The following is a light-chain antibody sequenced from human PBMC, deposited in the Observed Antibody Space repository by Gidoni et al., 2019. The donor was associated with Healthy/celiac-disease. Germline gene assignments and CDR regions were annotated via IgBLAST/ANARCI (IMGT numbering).Light chain of an antibody. Sequence: QSALTQPASVSASPGETITISCPGTSSDVGGHNYVSWYQQHPGKAPKLMNYDVSNRPSGVSNRFSGSKSGNTASLTNSGLQAEDEADYYCSSYTSSSTVVFGGGTKLTVL. V-gene: IGLV2-14*01. J-gene: IGLJ2*01. CDR3: SSYTSSSTVV. CDR1: SSDVGGHNY. CDR2: DVS.